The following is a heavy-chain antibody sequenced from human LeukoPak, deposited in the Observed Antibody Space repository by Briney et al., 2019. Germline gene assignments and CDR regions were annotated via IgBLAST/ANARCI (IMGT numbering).Heavy chain of an antibody. CDR1: GYTFTSYY. V-gene: IGHV1-46*01. CDR3: ARQTVEMATILD. Sequence: ASVTVSCTASGYTFTSYYMHWVRQAPGQGLEWMGIINPSGGSTSYAQKFQGRVTMTRDTSTSTVYMELSSLRSEDTAVYYCARQTVEMATILDWGQGTLVTVFS. CDR2: INPSGGST. D-gene: IGHD5-24*01. J-gene: IGHJ4*02.